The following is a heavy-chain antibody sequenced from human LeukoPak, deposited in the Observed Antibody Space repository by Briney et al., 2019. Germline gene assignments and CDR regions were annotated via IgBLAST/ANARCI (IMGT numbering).Heavy chain of an antibody. CDR1: GFTFSSNG. CDR2: ISYDGSNK. Sequence: GGSLRLSCAASGFTFSSNGMHWVRQAPGKGLEWVAVISYDGSNKYYADSVKGRFTISRDNSKNTLYLQMNSLRAEDTAAYYCAKTYSSGAMSLYFDYWGQGTLVTVSS. D-gene: IGHD6-19*01. CDR3: AKTYSSGAMSLYFDY. V-gene: IGHV3-30*18. J-gene: IGHJ4*02.